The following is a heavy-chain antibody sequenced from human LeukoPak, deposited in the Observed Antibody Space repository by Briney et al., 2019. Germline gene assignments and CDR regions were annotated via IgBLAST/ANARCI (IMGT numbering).Heavy chain of an antibody. CDR1: GFTFSSYW. CDR2: ISWNSGSI. Sequence: PGGSLRLSCAASGFTFSSYWMSWVRQAPGKGLEWVSGISWNSGSIGYADSVKGRFTISRDNAKNSLYLQMNSLRAEDTAVYYCANAGNYYSSSRAFDYWGQGTLVTVSS. J-gene: IGHJ4*02. D-gene: IGHD6-6*01. V-gene: IGHV3-9*01. CDR3: ANAGNYYSSSRAFDY.